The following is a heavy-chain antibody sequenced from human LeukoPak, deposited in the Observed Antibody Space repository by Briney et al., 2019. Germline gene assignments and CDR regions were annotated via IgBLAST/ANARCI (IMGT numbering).Heavy chain of an antibody. CDR1: GFTVSGNY. V-gene: IGHV3-53*01. J-gene: IGHJ4*02. D-gene: IGHD3-10*01. CDR3: ARDRKTYYYGSGTHFDY. CDR2: IYSGGTT. Sequence: GGSLRLSCAVSGFTVSGNYMSWVRQAPGKGLEWVSLIYSGGTTYYADSVKGRFTISRDNSKNTLYLQMNSLRAEDTAVYYCARDRKTYYYGSGTHFDYWGQGTLVTVSS.